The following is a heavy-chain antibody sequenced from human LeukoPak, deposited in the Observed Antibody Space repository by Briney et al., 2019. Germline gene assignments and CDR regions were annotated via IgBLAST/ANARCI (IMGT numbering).Heavy chain of an antibody. CDR3: ARVWYCSSTSWGGCLDY. J-gene: IGHJ4*02. CDR2: IYQSGST. Sequence: TLSLTCTVSSGSISSGGYYWSWIRQPPGKGLEWIGYIYQSGSTYYNPSLKSRVTISVDRSKNQFSLKLSSVTAADTAVYYCARVWYCSSTSWGGCLDYWGQGTLVTVSS. V-gene: IGHV4-30-2*01. CDR1: SGSISSGGYY. D-gene: IGHD2-2*01.